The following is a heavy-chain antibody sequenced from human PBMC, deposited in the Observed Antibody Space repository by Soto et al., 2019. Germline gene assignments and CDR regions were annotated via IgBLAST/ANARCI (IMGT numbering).Heavy chain of an antibody. CDR1: GYMFTGYY. V-gene: IGHV1-2*02. D-gene: IGHD3-3*01. CDR2: INPNSGGT. Sequence: QVQLVQSGAEVKKPGASVMVSCKASGYMFTGYYMHWVRQAPGQGLEWMGWINPNSGGTNYAQTFQGRVTMTTDTSIDTAYMELTSLTTDDTAVYYCAIRTGQMASILEFDGYWFVDLWGRGTLVTVSS. CDR3: AIRTGQMASILEFDGYWFVDL. J-gene: IGHJ2*01.